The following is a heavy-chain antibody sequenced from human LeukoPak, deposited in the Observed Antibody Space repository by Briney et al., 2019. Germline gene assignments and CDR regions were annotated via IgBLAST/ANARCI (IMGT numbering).Heavy chain of an antibody. CDR2: IYHSGST. D-gene: IGHD6-13*01. Sequence: PSETLSLTCTVSAYSLSSGYYWGWIRPPPGKGLECIGSIYHSGSTYYNPSLKSRVTISVDTSKNQFSLRLSSVTAADTAVYYCARSRRSWSTFDNWGQGTLVTVSS. CDR1: AYSLSSGYY. CDR3: ARSRRSWSTFDN. V-gene: IGHV4-38-2*02. J-gene: IGHJ4*02.